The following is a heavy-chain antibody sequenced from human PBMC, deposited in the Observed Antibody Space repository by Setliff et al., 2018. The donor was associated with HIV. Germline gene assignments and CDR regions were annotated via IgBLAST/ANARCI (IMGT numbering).Heavy chain of an antibody. V-gene: IGHV4-4*07. Sequence: PSETLSLTCYVTDDPISSYYWSWVRQPAGKGLEWIGRIYTSGSTNDNPSLKSRITISVDTSNNQFSLRLSSVTAADTAVYFCARGAWGIATTGSAYYMDVWGKGTTVTVSS. CDR1: DDPISSYY. J-gene: IGHJ6*03. CDR2: IYTSGST. D-gene: IGHD6-13*01. CDR3: ARGAWGIATTGSAYYMDV.